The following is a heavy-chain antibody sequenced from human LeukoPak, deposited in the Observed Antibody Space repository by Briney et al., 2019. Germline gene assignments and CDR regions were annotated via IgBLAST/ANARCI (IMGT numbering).Heavy chain of an antibody. V-gene: IGHV3-48*01. J-gene: IGHJ5*02. CDR2: ISSSSTII. CDR1: GFTFSSYS. D-gene: IGHD6-13*01. CDR3: AKVPRQHDDWFDP. Sequence: PGRSLRLSCAASGFTFSSYSMNWVRQAPGKGLEWVSCISSSSTIIHYADAVKGRFTISRDDAKNSLYLQINSLRAEDTAVYYCAKVPRQHDDWFDPWGQGTLVTVSS.